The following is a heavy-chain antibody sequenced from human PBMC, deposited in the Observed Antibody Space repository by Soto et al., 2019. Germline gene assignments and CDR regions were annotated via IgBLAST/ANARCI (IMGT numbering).Heavy chain of an antibody. Sequence: PGASLKISCKGSGHSFTTYWIGWVRQMPGKGLEWMGIIYPGVSDTRYSPSFQGQVTISADKSISTAYLQWSSLKASDTAMYYCARTYYYGSGSYYLAPFDYWGQGTLVTVSS. V-gene: IGHV5-51*01. CDR2: IYPGVSDT. CDR1: GHSFTTYW. CDR3: ARTYYYGSGSYYLAPFDY. D-gene: IGHD3-10*01. J-gene: IGHJ4*02.